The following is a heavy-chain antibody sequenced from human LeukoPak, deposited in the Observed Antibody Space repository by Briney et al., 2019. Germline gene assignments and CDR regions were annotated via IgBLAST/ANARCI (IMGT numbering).Heavy chain of an antibody. D-gene: IGHD2-15*01. Sequence: KPSETLSLTCTVSGGSISSYYWSWIRQPPGKGLEWIGYIYYSGSTNYNPSLKSRVTISVDTSKNQFPLKLSSVTAADTAVYYCARHEVVVQNDAFDIWGQGTMVTVSS. CDR1: GGSISSYY. CDR3: ARHEVVVQNDAFDI. V-gene: IGHV4-59*08. J-gene: IGHJ3*02. CDR2: IYYSGST.